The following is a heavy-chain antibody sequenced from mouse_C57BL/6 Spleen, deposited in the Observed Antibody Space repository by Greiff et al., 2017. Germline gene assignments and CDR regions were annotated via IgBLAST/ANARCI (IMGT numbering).Heavy chain of an antibody. V-gene: IGHV1-42*01. CDR2: INPSTGGT. Sequence: VQLKESGPELVKPGASVKISCKASGYSFTGYYMNWVKQSPEKSLEWIGEINPSTGGTTYNQKFKAKATLTVDKSSSTAYMQLKSLTSEDSAVYYCARAVVAPYYAMDYWGQGTSVTVSS. CDR1: GYSFTGYY. J-gene: IGHJ4*01. CDR3: ARAVVAPYYAMDY. D-gene: IGHD1-1*01.